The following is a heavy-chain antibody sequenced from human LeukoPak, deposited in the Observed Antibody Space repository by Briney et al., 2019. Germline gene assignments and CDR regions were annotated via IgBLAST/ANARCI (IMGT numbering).Heavy chain of an antibody. CDR1: GFTFSDYW. Sequence: TGGSLRLSCAASGFTFSDYWMTWVRQAPGKGLEWVSYISTSGTTIYYADSVKGRFTISRDNAKNSLYLQMNSLRAEDTAVYYCARDSPITGSFYYYMDVWGKGTTVTVSS. J-gene: IGHJ6*03. D-gene: IGHD1-20*01. CDR2: ISTSGTTI. V-gene: IGHV3-48*03. CDR3: ARDSPITGSFYYYMDV.